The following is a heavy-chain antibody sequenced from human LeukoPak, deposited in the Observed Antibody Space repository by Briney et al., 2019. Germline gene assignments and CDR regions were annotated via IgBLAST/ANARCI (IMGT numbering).Heavy chain of an antibody. V-gene: IGHV3-48*01. D-gene: IGHD6-13*01. CDR1: GFTFSSYS. Sequence: PGGPLRLSCAASGFTFSSYSMNWVRQAPGKGLEWVSYISSSSSTIYYADSVKGRFTISRDNAKNSLYLQMNSLRAEDTAVYYCARDLDSSSWYNPFDYWGQGTLVTVSS. J-gene: IGHJ4*02. CDR2: ISSSSSTI. CDR3: ARDLDSSSWYNPFDY.